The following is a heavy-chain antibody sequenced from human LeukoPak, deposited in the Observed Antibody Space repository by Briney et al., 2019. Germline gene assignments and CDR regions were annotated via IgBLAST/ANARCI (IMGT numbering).Heavy chain of an antibody. D-gene: IGHD1-26*01. CDR3: ARGGRWELPRPYAFDM. Sequence: ASVKVSCKASGYTFTSYGISWVRHALGQGLEWMGWISAYNGHTNYAQKFQGRDTMTTDTSTSTASMELRSLRSDNTAVYYCARGGRWELPRPYAFDMWGQGTMVTVSS. J-gene: IGHJ3*02. CDR1: GYTFTSYG. CDR2: ISAYNGHT. V-gene: IGHV1-18*01.